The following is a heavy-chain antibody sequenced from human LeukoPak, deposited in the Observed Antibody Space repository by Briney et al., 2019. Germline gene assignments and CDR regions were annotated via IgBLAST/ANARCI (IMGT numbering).Heavy chain of an antibody. J-gene: IGHJ4*02. CDR3: AKVDGGIAAAGTPDY. D-gene: IGHD6-13*01. CDR1: GFTFNKHG. CDR2: IRNDGNDK. V-gene: IGHV3-30*02. Sequence: GGSLRLSCAASGFTFNKHGMHWVRQAPGKGLEWFSFIRNDGNDKYYADSVKGRFTISRDNSKNTLYLQMNSLRAEDTAVYYCAKVDGGIAAAGTPDYWGQGTLVTVSS.